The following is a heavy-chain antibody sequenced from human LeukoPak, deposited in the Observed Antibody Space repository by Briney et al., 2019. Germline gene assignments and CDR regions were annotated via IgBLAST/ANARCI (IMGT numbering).Heavy chain of an antibody. CDR2: FHYSGST. CDR1: GGSVSSSSYY. CDR3: ASLVVVVVTASEIDY. Sequence: KPSETLSLTCSVSGGSVSSSSYYWGWVRQPPGKGLEWIGSFHYSGSTYYNPSLKSRVTISGDTSKNQFSLKLRSVTAADTAVYYCASLVVVVVTASEIDYWGQGTLLTVSS. D-gene: IGHD2-21*02. V-gene: IGHV4-39*01. J-gene: IGHJ4*02.